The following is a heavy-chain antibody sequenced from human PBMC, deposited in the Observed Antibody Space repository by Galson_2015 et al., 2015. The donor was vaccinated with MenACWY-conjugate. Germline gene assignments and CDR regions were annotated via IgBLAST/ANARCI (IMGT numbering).Heavy chain of an antibody. CDR2: INEGGTNR. CDR3: VRIFYDADGYYHDS. D-gene: IGHD3-22*01. Sequence: SLRLSCAGSGFIFSAYAMHWVRQAPGKGLEFVSTINEGGTNRFYADSVRGRFTISRDNPKNTMYLQMSSLRPEDTAIYYCVRIFYDADGYYHDSWGQGNLVTVSP. J-gene: IGHJ4*02. V-gene: IGHV3-64D*06. CDR1: GFIFSAYA.